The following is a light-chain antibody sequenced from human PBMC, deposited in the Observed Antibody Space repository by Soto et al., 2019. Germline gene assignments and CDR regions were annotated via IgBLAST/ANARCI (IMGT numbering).Light chain of an antibody. V-gene: IGKV3-15*01. Sequence: EIVMTQSPATLSVSPWERATLSCRASQSVSSNLAWYQQKPGQAPRLLIYGTFTRATGIPARFSGSVSGTEFTLTISSLQSEDFAIYYCQQYSIWPRTFGQGTKVDIK. J-gene: IGKJ1*01. CDR3: QQYSIWPRT. CDR2: GTF. CDR1: QSVSSN.